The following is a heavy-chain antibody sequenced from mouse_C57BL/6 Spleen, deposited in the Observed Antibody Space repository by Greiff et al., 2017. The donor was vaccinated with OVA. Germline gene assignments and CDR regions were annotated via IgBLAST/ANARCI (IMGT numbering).Heavy chain of an antibody. J-gene: IGHJ3*01. D-gene: IGHD1-1*01. CDR1: GYTFTSYW. V-gene: IGHV1-7*01. Sequence: QVQLQQSGAELAKPGASVKLSCKASGYTFTSYWMHWVKQRPGQGLEWIGYINPSSGYTKYNQKFKDKATLTADKSSSTAYMQLSSLTYEDSAVYYCARWYYGSSTWFAYWGQETLGTVSA. CDR2: INPSSGYT. CDR3: ARWYYGSSTWFAY.